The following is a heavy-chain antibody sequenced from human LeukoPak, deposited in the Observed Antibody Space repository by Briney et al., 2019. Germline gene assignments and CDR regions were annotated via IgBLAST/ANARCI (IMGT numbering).Heavy chain of an antibody. CDR1: GGSFSGYY. Sequence: SETLSLTCAVSGGSFSGYYWSWIRQPPGKGLGWIGEINHSGSTNYNPSLKSRVTISVDTSKNQFSLKLSSVTAADTAVYYCARGSLWFGEDYWGQGTLVTVSS. J-gene: IGHJ4*02. V-gene: IGHV4-34*01. D-gene: IGHD3-10*01. CDR3: ARGSLWFGEDY. CDR2: INHSGST.